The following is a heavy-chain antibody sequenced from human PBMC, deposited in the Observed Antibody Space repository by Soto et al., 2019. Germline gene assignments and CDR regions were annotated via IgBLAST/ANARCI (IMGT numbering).Heavy chain of an antibody. J-gene: IGHJ4*02. D-gene: IGHD2-2*01. V-gene: IGHV3-21*01. Sequence: GSLRLSCAASGFTFSSYSMNWVRQAPGKGLEWVSSISSSSSYIYYADSVKGRFTISRDNAKNSLYLQMNSLRAEDTAVYYCAREGLGYCSSTSCFGNDYWGQGTLVTVSS. CDR1: GFTFSSYS. CDR2: ISSSSSYI. CDR3: AREGLGYCSSTSCFGNDY.